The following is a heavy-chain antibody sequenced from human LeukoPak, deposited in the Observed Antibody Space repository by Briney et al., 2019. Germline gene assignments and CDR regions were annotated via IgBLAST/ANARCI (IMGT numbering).Heavy chain of an antibody. J-gene: IGHJ4*02. D-gene: IGHD2-2*01. CDR1: GFTFSSYE. CDR2: ISASGTLT. V-gene: IGHV3-23*01. Sequence: PGGSLRLSCAASGFTFSSYEMNWVRQAPGKGLEWISYISASGTLTHYADSVKGRFTISRDNSKNTLYLQMNSLRAEDTAVYYCAKEASILGYCSSTSCFGSLEDYWGQGTLVTVSS. CDR3: AKEASILGYCSSTSCFGSLEDY.